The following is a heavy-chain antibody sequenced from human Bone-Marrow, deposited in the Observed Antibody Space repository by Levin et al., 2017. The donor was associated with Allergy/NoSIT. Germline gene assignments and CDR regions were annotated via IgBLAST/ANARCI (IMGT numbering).Heavy chain of an antibody. J-gene: IGHJ4*02. Sequence: GESLKISCKASGYTFTNYGISWVRHAPGQGLEWVGWISAYNGNTHYAQKLQDRVTMTTDTSTSTAYMELRSLRSDDTAFYYCARDRVLPYCSGGSCYSPYFDYWGQGTLVTVSS. CDR2: ISAYNGNT. CDR1: GYTFTNYG. D-gene: IGHD2-15*01. V-gene: IGHV1-18*01. CDR3: ARDRVLPYCSGGSCYSPYFDY.